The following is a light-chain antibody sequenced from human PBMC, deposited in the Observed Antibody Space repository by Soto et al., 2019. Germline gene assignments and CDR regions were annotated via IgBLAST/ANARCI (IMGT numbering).Light chain of an antibody. V-gene: IGKV3-20*01. CDR2: DTS. CDR1: QTVTATY. Sequence: EIVLTQSPGTLSLSPGERATLSCRASQTVTATYVAWFQQIPGQAPRLLIYDTSTRPTGIPDRFSGSGSGTVFTLTISRLEPEDSAVYYCQQYDRSPYTFGQGTKLEIK. CDR3: QQYDRSPYT. J-gene: IGKJ2*01.